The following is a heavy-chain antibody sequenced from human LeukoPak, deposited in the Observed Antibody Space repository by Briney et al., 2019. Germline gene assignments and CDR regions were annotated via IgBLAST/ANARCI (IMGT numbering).Heavy chain of an antibody. J-gene: IGHJ4*02. D-gene: IGHD5-18*01. V-gene: IGHV4-30-4*08. Sequence: PSETLSLTCTVSGGSISSGDYYWSWIRQPPGKGLEWIGYIYYSGSTYYNPSLKSRVTISVDTSKNQFSLRLSSVTAADTAVYYCARDPGPYSYAYFDYWGQGTLVTVSS. CDR2: IYYSGST. CDR3: ARDPGPYSYAYFDY. CDR1: GGSISSGDYY.